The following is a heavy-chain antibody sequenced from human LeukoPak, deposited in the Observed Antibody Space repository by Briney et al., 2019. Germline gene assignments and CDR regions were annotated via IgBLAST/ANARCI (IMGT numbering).Heavy chain of an antibody. CDR2: INHSGST. Sequence: SETLSLTCAVYGGSFSGYYWSWIRQPPGKGLEWIGEINHSGSTNYNPSLKSRVTISVDTSKNQFSLKLSSVTAADTAVYYCARGYSSRTFDYWGQGTLVTVSS. J-gene: IGHJ4*02. CDR1: GGSFSGYY. CDR3: ARGYSSRTFDY. V-gene: IGHV4-34*01. D-gene: IGHD6-13*01.